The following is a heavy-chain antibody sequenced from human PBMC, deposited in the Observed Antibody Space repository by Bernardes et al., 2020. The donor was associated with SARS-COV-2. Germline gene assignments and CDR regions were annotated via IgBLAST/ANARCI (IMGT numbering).Heavy chain of an antibody. V-gene: IGHV3-74*01. J-gene: IGHJ6*02. CDR1: GFTFTNYW. CDR3: STGGNGATAPGMDV. D-gene: IGHD1-1*01. Sequence: GSLRLSCAASGFTFTNYWMHWGRQAPGRGLVWVSRITPDGRSTDYADSVKGRFTISRDNAKNTVYLQMHSLRVEDTAVYYCSTGGNGATAPGMDVWGQGTTVTVSS. CDR2: ITPDGRST.